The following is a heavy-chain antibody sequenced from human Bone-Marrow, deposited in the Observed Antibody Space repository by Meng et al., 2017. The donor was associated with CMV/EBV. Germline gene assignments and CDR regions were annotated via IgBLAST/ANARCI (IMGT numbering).Heavy chain of an antibody. CDR2: INSDGSST. J-gene: IGHJ4*02. V-gene: IGHV3-74*01. CDR3: ARDGPPYNWNDVLGG. D-gene: IGHD1-1*01. CDR1: GFTFSSYW. Sequence: GGSLRLSCAASGFTFSSYWMHWVRQAPGKGLVWVSRINSDGSSTSYADSVRGRFTISRDNAKNTLYLQMNSLRAEDTAVYYCARDGPPYNWNDVLGGWGQGTLVTASS.